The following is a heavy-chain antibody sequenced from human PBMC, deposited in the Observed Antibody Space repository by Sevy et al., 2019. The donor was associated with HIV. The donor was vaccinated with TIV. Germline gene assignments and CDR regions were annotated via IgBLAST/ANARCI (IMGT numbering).Heavy chain of an antibody. CDR1: GFTVSNNY. Sequence: GGSLRLSCAVSGFTVSNNYMTWVRQAPGKGLEWVSVIYSGGRTEYADSVKGRFSISRDNSKNTLYLQMNSLGVEDTAVYYCGRAGQYYYGSGNYSYGWGQGTLVTVSS. D-gene: IGHD3-10*01. V-gene: IGHV3-53*01. CDR3: GRAGQYYYGSGNYSYG. J-gene: IGHJ4*02. CDR2: IYSGGRT.